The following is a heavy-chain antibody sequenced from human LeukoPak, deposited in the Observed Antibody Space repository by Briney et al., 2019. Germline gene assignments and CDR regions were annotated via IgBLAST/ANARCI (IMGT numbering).Heavy chain of an antibody. CDR2: ISTSGNT. CDR1: GDSVGNYY. CDR3: ARPYYYDSRIDP. Sequence: SETLSLTCTVSGDSVGNYYWNWIRQPPGKDLEWIGYISTSGNTNYNPSLKNRVTISVDTSKNQLSLKLSSVTAADTAVYYCARPYYYDSRIDPWGQGILVTVSS. J-gene: IGHJ5*02. V-gene: IGHV4-4*09. D-gene: IGHD3-22*01.